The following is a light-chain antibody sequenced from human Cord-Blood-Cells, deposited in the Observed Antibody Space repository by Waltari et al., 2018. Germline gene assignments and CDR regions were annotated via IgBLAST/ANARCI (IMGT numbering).Light chain of an antibody. Sequence: DIQMTQSPSTLSASVGDRVTITCRASQSISSWLAWYQQKTGKAPKLLIYKASSLESWVPSRFSGSGSGTEFTLTISSLQPDDFATYYCQQYNSYSTFGQGTKVEIK. CDR2: KAS. CDR1: QSISSW. J-gene: IGKJ1*01. CDR3: QQYNSYST. V-gene: IGKV1-5*03.